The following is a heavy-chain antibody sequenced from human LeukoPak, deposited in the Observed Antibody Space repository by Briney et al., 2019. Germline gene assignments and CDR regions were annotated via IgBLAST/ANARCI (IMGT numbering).Heavy chain of an antibody. CDR2: IKQDGSKF. CDR1: GFTFSNYW. Sequence: GGSLRLSCAASGFTFSNYWLTWVRQAPGKGLEWVANIKQDGSKFSYVDSVKGRFTISRDNAKNSLYLQMNSLRVEDTAFYYCAKDNRRHYTSGPNPDSLHWGQGALVTVSS. V-gene: IGHV3-7*03. J-gene: IGHJ4*02. D-gene: IGHD6-19*01. CDR3: AKDNRRHYTSGPNPDSLH.